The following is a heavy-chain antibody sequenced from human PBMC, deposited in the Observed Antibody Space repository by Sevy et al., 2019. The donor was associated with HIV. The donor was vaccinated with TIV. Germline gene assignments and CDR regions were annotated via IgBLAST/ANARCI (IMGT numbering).Heavy chain of an antibody. CDR1: GDSVSNNRVV. CDR2: TYYRSKWSS. J-gene: IGHJ4*02. V-gene: IGHV6-1*01. CDR3: ARGGYCGGGSCHTFDY. Sequence: SQTLSLTCAISGDSVSNNRVVWNWIRQSPSRGLEWLGRTYYRSKWSSDYAVSVKSRITINPDTSKNQFSLQLNSVTPGDTAVYYCARGGYCGGGSCHTFDYWGQGTLVTVSS. D-gene: IGHD2-15*01.